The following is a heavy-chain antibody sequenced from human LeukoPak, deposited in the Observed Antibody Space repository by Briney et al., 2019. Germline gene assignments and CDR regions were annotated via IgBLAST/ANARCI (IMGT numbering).Heavy chain of an antibody. CDR1: GGSISSYY. J-gene: IGHJ5*02. V-gene: IGHV4-39*07. D-gene: IGHD1-26*01. CDR3: ARWLRRGSYSSFDP. Sequence: SETLSLTCTVSGGSISSYYWSWIRQPPGKGLEWIGSIYYSGSTYYNPSLKSRVTISVDTSKNQFSLKLSSVTAADTAVYYCARWLRRGSYSSFDPWGQGTLVTVSS. CDR2: IYYSGST.